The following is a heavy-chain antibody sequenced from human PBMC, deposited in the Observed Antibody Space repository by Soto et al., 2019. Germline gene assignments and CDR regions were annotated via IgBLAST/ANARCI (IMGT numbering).Heavy chain of an antibody. V-gene: IGHV4-30-4*01. D-gene: IGHD3-22*01. CDR3: AREYYYDSSVVDP. CDR2: IYYSGST. Sequence: PSETLSLTCTVSGGSISSGDYYWSWIRQPPGKGLEWIGYIYYSGSTYYNPSLKSRVTTSVDTSKNQFSLKLSSVTAADTAVYYCAREYYYDSSVVDPWGQGTLVTVSS. J-gene: IGHJ5*02. CDR1: GGSISSGDYY.